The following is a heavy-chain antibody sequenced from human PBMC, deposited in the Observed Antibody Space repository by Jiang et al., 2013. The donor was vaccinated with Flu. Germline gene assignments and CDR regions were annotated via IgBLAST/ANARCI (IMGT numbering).Heavy chain of an antibody. Sequence: ISCKGSGYSFTSYWISWVRQMPGKGLEWMGRIDPSDSYTNYSPSFQGHVTISADKSISTAYLQWSSLKASDTAMYYCARLPTLYCSGGSCIYYYGMDVWGKGTTVTVSS. CDR2: IDPSDSYT. V-gene: IGHV5-10-1*01. J-gene: IGHJ6*04. CDR1: GYSFTSYW. CDR3: ARLPTLYCSGGSCIYYYGMDV. D-gene: IGHD2-15*01.